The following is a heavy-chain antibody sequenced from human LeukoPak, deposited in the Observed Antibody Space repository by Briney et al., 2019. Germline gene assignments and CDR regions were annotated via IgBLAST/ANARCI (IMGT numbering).Heavy chain of an antibody. D-gene: IGHD3-3*01. J-gene: IGHJ5*01. V-gene: IGHV4-4*07. CDR3: ARSLGNTIFGVVINTNWFDP. CDR2: IYTSGST. Sequence: SETLSLTCTVSGGSISSYYWSWIRQPAGKGLEWIGRIYTSGSTNYNPSLKSRVTMSVDTSKNQFSLKLSSVTAADTAVYYCARSLGNTIFGVVINTNWFDPWGQGTLVTVSS. CDR1: GGSISSYY.